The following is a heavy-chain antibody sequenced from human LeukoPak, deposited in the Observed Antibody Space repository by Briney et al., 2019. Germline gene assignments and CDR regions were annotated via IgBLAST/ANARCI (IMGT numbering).Heavy chain of an antibody. V-gene: IGHV3-30*02. CDR2: IRYDGSNK. J-gene: IGHJ6*03. Sequence: QPGGSLRLSCAASGFTFSSYGMHWVHQAPGKGLEWVAFIRYDGSNKYYADSVKGRFTISRDNSKNTLYLQMNSLRAEGTAVYYCAKAALSGGDYYYMDVWGKGTTVTVSS. CDR3: AKAALSGGDYYYMDV. D-gene: IGHD3-16*02. CDR1: GFTFSSYG.